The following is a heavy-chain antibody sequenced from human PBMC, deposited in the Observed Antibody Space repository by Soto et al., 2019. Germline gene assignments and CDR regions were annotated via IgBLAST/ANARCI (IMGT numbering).Heavy chain of an antibody. V-gene: IGHV4-39*01. D-gene: IGHD1-26*01. J-gene: IGHJ4*02. Sequence: QLQLQESGPGLVKPSETLPLTCTVSGGSINSNTYYWGWIRQPPGKGLEWIGTIYYSGSTYNNPSLKSRVTISVDTSKNQFSLKLSSVTAADTAVYLCARGVVGATAPDYWGQGTLVTVSS. CDR1: GGSINSNTYY. CDR3: ARGVVGATAPDY. CDR2: IYYSGST.